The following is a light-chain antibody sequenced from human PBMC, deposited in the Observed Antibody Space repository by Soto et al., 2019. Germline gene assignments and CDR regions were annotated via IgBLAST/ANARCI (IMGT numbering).Light chain of an antibody. J-gene: IGLJ1*01. CDR3: SSYTSSSTPCV. Sequence: QSALTQPASVSGSPGQSITISCTGTSSDVGGYNYVSWYQQHPGKAPKLMIYEVSNRPSGVSNRFSGSKSGNTASLTISGLQAEDEADYYCSSYTSSSTPCVFGTGTKVTGL. CDR2: EVS. CDR1: SSDVGGYNY. V-gene: IGLV2-14*01.